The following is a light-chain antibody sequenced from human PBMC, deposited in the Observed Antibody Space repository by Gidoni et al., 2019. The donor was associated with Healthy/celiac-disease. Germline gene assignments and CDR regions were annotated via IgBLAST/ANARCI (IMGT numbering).Light chain of an antibody. Sequence: DIVMTQSPLSLPVTPGEPASISCRSSQSLLHSNGYNYLDWYLQKPGQSPQLLIYLGSNRASGVPDRFSGSGSGTDFTLKISRVEAEDVGVYHCMQALQTSFTFGPGTKVDIK. CDR2: LGS. V-gene: IGKV2-28*01. CDR3: MQALQTSFT. CDR1: QSLLHSNGYNY. J-gene: IGKJ3*01.